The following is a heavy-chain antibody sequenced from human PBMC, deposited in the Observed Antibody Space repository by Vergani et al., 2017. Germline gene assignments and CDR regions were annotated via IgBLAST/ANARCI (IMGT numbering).Heavy chain of an antibody. J-gene: IGHJ3*02. V-gene: IGHV4-61*01. CDR1: GGSVSSGSYY. CDR2: IYYSGST. D-gene: IGHD2-2*01. CDR3: ARDLVGTSSYAFDI. Sequence: QVQLQESGPGLVKPSETLSLTCTVSGGSVSSGSYYWSWIRQPPGKGLEWIGYIYYSGSTNYNPSLKSRVTISVDTSKHQFSLKLSSVTAADTAVYYCARDLVGTSSYAFDIWGQGTMVTVSS.